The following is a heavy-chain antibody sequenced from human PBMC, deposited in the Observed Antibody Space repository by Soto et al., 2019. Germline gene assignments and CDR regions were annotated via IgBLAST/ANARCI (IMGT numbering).Heavy chain of an antibody. CDR1: GFTFSNYW. J-gene: IGHJ6*02. CDR3: ARGSSSFDYYYYGMDV. D-gene: IGHD6-6*01. CDR2: INSDGSST. Sequence: EVQLVESGGGLVQPGGSLRLSCAASGFTFSNYWMHWVRQAPGKGLVWVSRINSDGSSTSYADSVKGRFTISRDNAKNTMYLQMNSLRAEDTAVYYCARGSSSFDYYYYGMDVWGQGTTVTVSS. V-gene: IGHV3-74*01.